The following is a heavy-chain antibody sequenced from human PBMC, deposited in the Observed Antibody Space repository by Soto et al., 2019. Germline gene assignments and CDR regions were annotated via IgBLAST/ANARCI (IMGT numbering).Heavy chain of an antibody. CDR2: IYHSGNT. Sequence: QVQLQESGPGLVKPSGTLSLTCAVSGGSISSSNWWSWVRQPPGKGLEWIGEIYHSGNTNYNPSLQRRVTVAGDKSRNQFSLKLSSVTAADTAVYYCARRWGEGRVDYWGQGTLVTVSS. V-gene: IGHV4-4*02. D-gene: IGHD3-10*01. CDR3: ARRWGEGRVDY. J-gene: IGHJ4*02. CDR1: GGSISSSNW.